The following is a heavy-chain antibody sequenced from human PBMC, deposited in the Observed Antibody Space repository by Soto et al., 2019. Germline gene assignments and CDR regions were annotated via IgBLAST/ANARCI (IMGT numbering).Heavy chain of an antibody. CDR2: IKQDGSEK. D-gene: IGHD3-9*01. V-gene: IGHV3-7*01. CDR3: ARDPTHYDILTGYYQPPVVV. J-gene: IGHJ4*02. CDR1: GFTFSSYW. Sequence: GGSLRLSCAASGFTFSSYWMSWVRQAPGKGLEWVANIKQDGSEKYYVDSVKGRFTISRDNAKNSLYLQMNSLRAEDTAVYYCARDPTHYDILTGYYQPPVVVGGQGTLVTVSS.